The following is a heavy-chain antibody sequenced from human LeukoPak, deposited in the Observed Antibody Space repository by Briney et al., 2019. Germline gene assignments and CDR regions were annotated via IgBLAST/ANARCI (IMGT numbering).Heavy chain of an antibody. CDR1: GGTFSSYA. J-gene: IGHJ5*02. CDR3: ARDEVPAAIRGYNWFDP. D-gene: IGHD2-2*01. CDR2: IIPILGIA. V-gene: IGHV1-69*04. Sequence: SVKVSCKASGGTFSSYAISWVRQAPGQGLEWMGRIIPILGIANYAQKFQGRVTITADKSTSTAYMELSSLRSEDTAVYYCARDEVPAAIRGYNWFDPWGQGTLVTVSS.